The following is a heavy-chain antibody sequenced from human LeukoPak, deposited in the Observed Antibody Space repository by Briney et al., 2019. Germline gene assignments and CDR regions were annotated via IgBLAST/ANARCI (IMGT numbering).Heavy chain of an antibody. CDR2: IRSKTDGGTT. CDR1: GFAFSHAW. J-gene: IGHJ5*02. D-gene: IGHD2-15*01. Sequence: GGSLRLSCAASGFAFSHAWMSWVRQARGKGLEWVGLIRSKTDGGTTDYAAPVKGRFTISRDDSKNTLYLQMNSLKTEDTAVYYCTTDPPGFGYCSGGSCSSDNWFDPWGQGTLVTVSS. CDR3: TTDPPGFGYCSGGSCSSDNWFDP. V-gene: IGHV3-15*01.